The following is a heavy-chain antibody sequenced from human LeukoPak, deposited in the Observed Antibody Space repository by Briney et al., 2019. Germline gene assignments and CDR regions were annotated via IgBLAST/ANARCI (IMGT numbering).Heavy chain of an antibody. J-gene: IGHJ3*02. D-gene: IGHD2-2*01. CDR1: GGSISNAGYY. Sequence: SETLSLTCTVSGGSISNAGYYWSWIRQHPGRGLEWIGYIYYSGSTYYNPSLKSRVTMSVDTSENQFSLKLSSVTAADTAVYYCARERYCSSTSCSKNAFDIWGQGTMVTVSS. V-gene: IGHV4-31*03. CDR2: IYYSGST. CDR3: ARERYCSSTSCSKNAFDI.